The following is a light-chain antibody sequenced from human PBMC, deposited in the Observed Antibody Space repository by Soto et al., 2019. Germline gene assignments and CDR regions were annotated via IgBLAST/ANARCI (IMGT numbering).Light chain of an antibody. CDR3: QQYGSPRFT. Sequence: IVLMQSPGTLSLSQGEGATLSCRASQSVNSNYLALYQQNPGQAPTVLIFDTSRMATCVPARYSGRGSGTDFTVTIIRLEPDDWAGYSCQQYGSPRFTFGPGNKVNVK. V-gene: IGKV3-20*01. J-gene: IGKJ3*01. CDR1: QSVNSNY. CDR2: DTS.